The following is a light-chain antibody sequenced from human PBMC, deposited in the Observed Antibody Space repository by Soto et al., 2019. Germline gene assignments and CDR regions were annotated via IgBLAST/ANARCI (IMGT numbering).Light chain of an antibody. CDR3: CSYAGSYTFDVV. CDR2: DAS. CDR1: SSDVGGYNY. V-gene: IGLV2-11*01. Sequence: QCVLTQPRSVSGSPGQSVTISCTGTSSDVGGYNYVSWYQQHPGKAPKLMIYDASKRPSGVPDRFSGSKSGNTASLTISGLQAEDEADYYCCSYAGSYTFDVVFGGGTKVTVL. J-gene: IGLJ2*01.